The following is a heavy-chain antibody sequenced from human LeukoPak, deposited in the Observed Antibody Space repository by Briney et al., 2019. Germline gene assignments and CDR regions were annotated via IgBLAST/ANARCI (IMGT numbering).Heavy chain of an antibody. CDR2: TNPNSGGT. CDR3: ATGYYYDSSGYSGDSLRPDY. J-gene: IGHJ4*02. D-gene: IGHD3-22*01. CDR1: GYTFTGYY. V-gene: IGHV1-2*02. Sequence: ASVKVSCKASGYTFTGYYMHWVRQAPGQGLEWMGWTNPNSGGTNYAQKFQGRVTMTRDTSISTAYMELSRLRSDDTAVYYCATGYYYDSSGYSGDSLRPDYWGQGTLVTVSS.